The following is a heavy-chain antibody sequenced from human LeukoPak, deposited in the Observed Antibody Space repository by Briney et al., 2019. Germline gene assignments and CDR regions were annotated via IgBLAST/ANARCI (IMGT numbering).Heavy chain of an antibody. CDR2: ISRSSNYI. V-gene: IGHV3-21*01. CDR1: GFTFSSYS. J-gene: IGHJ4*02. CDR3: ARGENNYGYYYFDY. D-gene: IGHD5-24*01. Sequence: GGSLRLSCAASGFTFSSYSMNWVRQAPGKGLEWVSSISRSSNYIYYADSVKGRFTISRDKAKNSLYLQINRLRAEDTSVYYCARGENNYGYYYFDYWGQGTLVTVSS.